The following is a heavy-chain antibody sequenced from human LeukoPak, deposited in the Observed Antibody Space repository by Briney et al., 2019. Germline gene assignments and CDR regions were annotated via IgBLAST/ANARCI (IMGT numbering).Heavy chain of an antibody. D-gene: IGHD5-12*01. J-gene: IGHJ4*02. V-gene: IGHV4-59*01. Sequence: PSETLSLTCTVSGGSISGYYWSWIRQPPGKGLEWIGYMDNIGNTNYNPSLKSRATISVDTSKNQFSLKLSPVTAADTAVYYCAGGRSGYDYIRYWGQGTLVTVSS. CDR2: MDNIGNT. CDR3: AGGRSGYDYIRY. CDR1: GGSISGYY.